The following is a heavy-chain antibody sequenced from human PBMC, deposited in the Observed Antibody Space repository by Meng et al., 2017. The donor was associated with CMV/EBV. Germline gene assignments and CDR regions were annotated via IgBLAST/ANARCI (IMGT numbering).Heavy chain of an antibody. D-gene: IGHD6-13*01. CDR1: GGSIGSSSYY. V-gene: IGHV4-39*07. CDR2: IYYSGRT. Sequence: QLQLLESGPERVKPSETTSLTCTVSGGSIGSSSYYWGWLRQPPGKGLEWIGSIYYSGRTYYNPSLKSRVTISVDTSKNQFSLKLSSVTATDTAVYYCARGGIAAAGLHWGQGTLVTVSS. J-gene: IGHJ4*02. CDR3: ARGGIAAAGLH.